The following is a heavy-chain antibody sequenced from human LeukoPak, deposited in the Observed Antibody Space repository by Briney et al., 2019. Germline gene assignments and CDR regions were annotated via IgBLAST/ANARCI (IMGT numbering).Heavy chain of an antibody. CDR2: INPNSGGT. Sequence: ASVKVSCKASGYTFTGYYMHWVRQAPGQGLEWMGWINPNSGGTNYAQKFQGRVTMTRDTSISTAYMELSRLRSDDTAVYYCARDYYDSSGYYAPHDYWGQGTLVTVSS. V-gene: IGHV1-2*02. CDR1: GYTFTGYY. J-gene: IGHJ4*02. D-gene: IGHD3-22*01. CDR3: ARDYYDSSGYYAPHDY.